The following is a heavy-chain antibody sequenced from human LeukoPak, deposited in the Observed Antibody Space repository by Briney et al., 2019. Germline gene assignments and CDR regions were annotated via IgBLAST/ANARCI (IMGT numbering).Heavy chain of an antibody. CDR2: MNHSGST. D-gene: IGHD3-9*01. Sequence: PSETLSLTCAVYGGSFSGYYWSWIRQPPGKGLEWIGEMNHSGSTNYNPSLKSRVTISVDTSKNQFSLKLSSVTAADTAVYYCARHPIELRYFDWAYWGQGTLVTVSS. J-gene: IGHJ4*02. V-gene: IGHV4-34*01. CDR1: GGSFSGYY. CDR3: ARHPIELRYFDWAY.